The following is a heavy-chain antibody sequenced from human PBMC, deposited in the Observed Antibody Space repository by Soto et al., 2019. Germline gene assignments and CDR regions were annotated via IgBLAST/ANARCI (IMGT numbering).Heavy chain of an antibody. CDR3: ARGSRRIRYSSGWYKDAFDI. Sequence: AASVKLSCKASGYTFTSYGISWVRQAPGQGLEWMGWISAYNGNTNYAQKLQGRATMTTDTSTSTAYMELRSLRSDDTSVYYCARGSRRIRYSSGWYKDAFDIWGRGTMVTVSS. CDR1: GYTFTSYG. D-gene: IGHD6-19*01. CDR2: ISAYNGNT. V-gene: IGHV1-18*01. J-gene: IGHJ3*02.